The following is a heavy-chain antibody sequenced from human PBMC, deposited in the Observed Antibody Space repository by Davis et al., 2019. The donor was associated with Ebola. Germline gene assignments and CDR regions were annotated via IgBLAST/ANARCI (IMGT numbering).Heavy chain of an antibody. CDR3: ARGRTVDTAMVTGFYYGMDV. Sequence: GSLRLSCTVSGGSISSYYWSWIRQPPGKGLEWIGYIYYSGSTNYNPSLKSRVTISVDTSKNQFSLKLSSVTAADTAVYYCARGRTVDTAMVTGFYYGMDVWGQGTTVTVSS. V-gene: IGHV4-59*12. J-gene: IGHJ6*02. CDR2: IYYSGST. D-gene: IGHD5-18*01. CDR1: GGSISSYY.